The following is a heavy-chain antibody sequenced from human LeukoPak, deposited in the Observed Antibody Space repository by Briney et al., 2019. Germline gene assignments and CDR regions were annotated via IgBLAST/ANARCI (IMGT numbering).Heavy chain of an antibody. V-gene: IGHV3-15*01. CDR2: IKSKTDGGTT. D-gene: IGHD6-13*01. Sequence: GGSLRLSCAASGFTFSSYSMNWVRQAPGKGLEWVGRIKSKTDGGTTDYAAPVKGRFTISRDDSKTTLYLQMNSLKTEDTAVYYCTTLIPISGSWPNYWGQGTLVTVSS. CDR3: TTLIPISGSWPNY. J-gene: IGHJ4*02. CDR1: GFTFSSYS.